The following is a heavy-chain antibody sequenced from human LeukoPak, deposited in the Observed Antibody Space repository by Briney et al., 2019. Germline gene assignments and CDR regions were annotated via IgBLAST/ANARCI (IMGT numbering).Heavy chain of an antibody. Sequence: GGSLRLSCAASGFTFTSKSMHWVRQAPGKGLEWVSSISNTGNYIYHADSVKGRFTTSRDNAKNLLFLEMNSLRAEDTAVYYCARDGRSYWDLSKVGYFDYWGQGSLVTVSS. CDR2: ISNTGNYI. J-gene: IGHJ4*02. V-gene: IGHV3-21*01. D-gene: IGHD2-15*01. CDR1: GFTFTSKS. CDR3: ARDGRSYWDLSKVGYFDY.